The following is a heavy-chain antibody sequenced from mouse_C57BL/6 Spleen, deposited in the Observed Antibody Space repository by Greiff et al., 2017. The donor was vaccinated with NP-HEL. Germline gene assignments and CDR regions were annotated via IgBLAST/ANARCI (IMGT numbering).Heavy chain of an antibody. Sequence: EVKLVESGEGLVKPGGSLKLSCAASGFTFSSYAMSWVRQTPEKRLEWVAYISSGGDYIYYADTVKGRFTISRDNARNTLYLQMSSLKSEDTAMYYCTRDLTGWAMDYWGQGTSVTVSS. CDR2: ISSGGDYI. D-gene: IGHD4-1*01. J-gene: IGHJ4*01. V-gene: IGHV5-9-1*02. CDR3: TRDLTGWAMDY. CDR1: GFTFSSYA.